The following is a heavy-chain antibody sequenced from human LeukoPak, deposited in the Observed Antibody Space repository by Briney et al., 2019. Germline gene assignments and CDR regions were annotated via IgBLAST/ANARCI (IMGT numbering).Heavy chain of an antibody. CDR2: ISIGDGRT. Sequence: ASVKVSCKTSGYTFNNFGITWVRQAPGQGLEWMGWISIGDGRTYYGRKFQDRVSMTREMSSNTAFLELSSLRSDDTAFYFCSRSYYSSSWYYFDHWGQGTLVTVSS. V-gene: IGHV1-18*01. CDR3: SRSYYSSSWYYFDH. D-gene: IGHD2-15*01. CDR1: GYTFNNFG. J-gene: IGHJ4*02.